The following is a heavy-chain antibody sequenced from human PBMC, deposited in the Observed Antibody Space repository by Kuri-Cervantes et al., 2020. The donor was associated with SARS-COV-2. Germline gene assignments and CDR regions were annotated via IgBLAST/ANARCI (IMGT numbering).Heavy chain of an antibody. V-gene: IGHV3-30*02. CDR2: IRYDGSNK. CDR3: AKDLLGGLHPFDY. J-gene: IGHJ4*02. D-gene: IGHD4-11*01. Sequence: GGSLRLSCAASVFTFSSYGMHWVRQAPGKGLEWVAFIRYDGSNKYYADTVKGRFTISRDNSKNTLYLQMNSLRAEDTAVYYCAKDLLGGLHPFDYWGQGTLVTVSS. CDR1: VFTFSSYG.